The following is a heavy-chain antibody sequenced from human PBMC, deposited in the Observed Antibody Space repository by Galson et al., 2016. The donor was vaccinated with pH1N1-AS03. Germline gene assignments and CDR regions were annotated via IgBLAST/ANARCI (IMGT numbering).Heavy chain of an antibody. CDR2: IKQDGSEK. Sequence: SLRLSCAASGLTFSRFWMSWVRQAPGKGLEWVANIKQDGSEKYYLDSVRGRFTISRDNAKNSLCLQMNSLRAEDTAVYYCVRQGEEYWGQGTLVTVSS. CDR3: VRQGEEY. J-gene: IGHJ4*02. D-gene: IGHD3-10*01. V-gene: IGHV3-7*01. CDR1: GLTFSRFW.